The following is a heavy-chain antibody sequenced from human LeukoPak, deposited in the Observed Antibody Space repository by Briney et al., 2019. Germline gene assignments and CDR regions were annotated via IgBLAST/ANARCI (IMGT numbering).Heavy chain of an antibody. J-gene: IGHJ4*02. CDR2: IIPIFGTA. V-gene: IGHV1-69*13. Sequence: SVKVSCKASGGTFSSYAISWVRQAPGQGLEWMGGIIPIFGTANYAQKFQGRVTITADESTSTAYMEPSSLRSEDTAVYYCARARYGYNGIPYYFDYWGQGTLVTVSS. CDR1: GGTFSSYA. D-gene: IGHD5-18*01. CDR3: ARARYGYNGIPYYFDY.